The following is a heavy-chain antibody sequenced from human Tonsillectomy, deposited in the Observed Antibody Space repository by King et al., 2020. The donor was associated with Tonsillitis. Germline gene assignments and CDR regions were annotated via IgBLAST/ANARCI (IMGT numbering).Heavy chain of an antibody. Sequence: QLQESGPGLVKPSETLSLTCTVSGDSISSTYYYWGWIRQPPGKGLDWIGGIYYTGSTYYNPSLKSRVTISVDTSKDQFSLKLSSVTAADTAVYYCAGYYYTGRPYKTAPQRRGSTLSEAASENGCCGWEGCVPAGDAAGSDWAGGVGGTLGDGGAQGT. V-gene: IGHV4-39*07. CDR2: IYYTGST. CDR1: GDSISSTYYY. J-gene: IGHJ4*02. D-gene: IGHD3-22*01. CDR3: AGYYYTGRPYKTAPQRRGSTLSEAASENGCCGWEGCVPAGDAAGSDWAGGVGGTLGDG.